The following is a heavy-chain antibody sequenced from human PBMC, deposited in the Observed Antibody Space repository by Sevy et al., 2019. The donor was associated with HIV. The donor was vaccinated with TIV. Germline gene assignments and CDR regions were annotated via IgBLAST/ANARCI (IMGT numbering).Heavy chain of an antibody. CDR1: GFTFSSCA. CDR3: ARVGVSYCTDDCYHRFDY. CDR2: ISYDGSKK. J-gene: IGHJ4*02. Sequence: GGSLRLSCAASGFTFSSCALLWVRQAPGKGLEWVSLISYDGSKKYYSDSVKGRFDISKDESNTTIFLQMNSLRSEDTAIYYCARVGVSYCTDDCYHRFDYWGRGTLVTVSS. V-gene: IGHV3-30*09. D-gene: IGHD2-21*02.